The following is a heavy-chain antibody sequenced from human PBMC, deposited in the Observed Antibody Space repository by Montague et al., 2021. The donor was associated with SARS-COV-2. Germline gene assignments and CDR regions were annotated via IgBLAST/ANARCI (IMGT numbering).Heavy chain of an antibody. D-gene: IGHD1-26*01. CDR3: ARHGLDGANTYYFGLDV. V-gene: IGHV4-59*08. CDR1: GGSISNYY. Sequence: SETLSLTCTVSGGSISNYYWSWIRQPPGKGLEWIGYIHYSGSTSSHPSLKGRGTISIDTSKNQFSLNLSSVTAADTAIYYCARHGLDGANTYYFGLDVWGQGTTVTVSS. CDR2: IHYSGST. J-gene: IGHJ6*02.